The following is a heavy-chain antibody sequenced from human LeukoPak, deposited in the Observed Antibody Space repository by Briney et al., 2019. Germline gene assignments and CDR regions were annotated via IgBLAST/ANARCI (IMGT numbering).Heavy chain of an antibody. Sequence: SGPTLVKPTQTLTLTCTFSGFSLSTSGVGVGWIRQPPGKALEWLALIYWNDDKRYSPSLKSRLTITKDTSKNQVVLTMTNMDPVDTATYYCAYRHRMPHFDYSGQGTLVTVSS. V-gene: IGHV2-5*01. CDR1: GFSLSTSGVG. D-gene: IGHD2-15*01. J-gene: IGHJ4*02. CDR2: IYWNDDK. CDR3: AYRHRMPHFDY.